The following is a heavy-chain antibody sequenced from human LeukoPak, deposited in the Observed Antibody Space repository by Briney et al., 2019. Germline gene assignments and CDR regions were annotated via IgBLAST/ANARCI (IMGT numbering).Heavy chain of an antibody. D-gene: IGHD3-3*01. V-gene: IGHV3-30*04. J-gene: IGHJ6*02. Sequence: PGGSLRLSCAASGFTFRSYAMHWVRQAPGKGLEWVAVISYDGSNKYYADSVKGRFTISRDNSKNTLYLQMNSLRAEDTAVYYCARQHNYDFWSGYYRDYYYYGMDVWGQGTTVTVS. CDR2: ISYDGSNK. CDR1: GFTFRSYA. CDR3: ARQHNYDFWSGYYRDYYYYGMDV.